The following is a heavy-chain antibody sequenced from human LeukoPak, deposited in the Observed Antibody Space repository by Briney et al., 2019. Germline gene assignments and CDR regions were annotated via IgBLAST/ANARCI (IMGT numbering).Heavy chain of an antibody. J-gene: IGHJ4*02. CDR2: IRTKEFGGTT. D-gene: IGHD6-19*01. V-gene: IGHV3-49*04. Sequence: GGSLRLSCAASGFTFSSYGMHWVRQAPGKGLEWVGFIRTKEFGGTTEYAASVKGRFTISRDDSRSIAYLQMDSLKTEDIAVYYCTRDTKTSGWFTFDYWGQGTLVTVSS. CDR3: TRDTKTSGWFTFDY. CDR1: GFTFSSYG.